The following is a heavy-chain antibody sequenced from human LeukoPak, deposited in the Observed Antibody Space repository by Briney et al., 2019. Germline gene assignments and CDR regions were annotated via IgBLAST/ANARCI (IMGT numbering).Heavy chain of an antibody. J-gene: IGHJ4*02. D-gene: IGHD6-19*01. CDR2: IIPILGIA. Sequence: ASVKVSCKASGGTFSSYAISWVRQAPGQGLEWMGRIIPILGIANYAQKFQGRVTITADKSTSTAYMELSSLRSEDTAVYYCARDRESGIAVADYWGQGTLVTVSS. CDR3: ARDRESGIAVADY. CDR1: GGTFSSYA. V-gene: IGHV1-69*04.